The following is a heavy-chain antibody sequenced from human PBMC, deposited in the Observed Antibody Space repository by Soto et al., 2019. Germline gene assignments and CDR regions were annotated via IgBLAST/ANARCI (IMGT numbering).Heavy chain of an antibody. Sequence: PSETLSLTCTVSGGSISSGDYYWSWIRQPPGKGLEWIGYIYDSGSTYYNPSLKSRVTMSLDTSKNQLSLKLTSVTAADTAVYYCARVNLDYVTGMDVWGQGTTVTVSS. D-gene: IGHD4-17*01. CDR3: ARVNLDYVTGMDV. J-gene: IGHJ6*02. CDR1: GGSISSGDYY. CDR2: IYDSGST. V-gene: IGHV4-30-4*01.